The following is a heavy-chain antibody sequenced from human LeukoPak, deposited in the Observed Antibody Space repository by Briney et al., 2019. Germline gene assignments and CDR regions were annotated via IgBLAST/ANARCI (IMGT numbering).Heavy chain of an antibody. CDR1: GGSISSGSYY. CDR2: IYTSGST. Sequence: SETLSLTCTVSGGSISSGSYYWSWIRQPAGKGLEWIGRIYTSGSTNYNPSLKSRVTISVDTSKNQFSLKLSSVTAADTAVYYCAREKGYYYDSSGYHPIDSWGQGTLVTVSS. D-gene: IGHD3-22*01. V-gene: IGHV4-61*02. CDR3: AREKGYYYDSSGYHPIDS. J-gene: IGHJ4*02.